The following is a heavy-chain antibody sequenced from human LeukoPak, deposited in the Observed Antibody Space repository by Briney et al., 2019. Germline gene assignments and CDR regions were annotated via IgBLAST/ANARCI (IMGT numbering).Heavy chain of an antibody. J-gene: IGHJ4*02. CDR1: GYSFTSYW. D-gene: IGHD1-1*01. CDR2: IYPGDSDI. Sequence: GESLKISCKGSGYSFTSYWIGWVRQMPGKGLECMGIIYPGDSDIRYSPSFQGQVTISADRSISTAYLQWSSLKASDTAMYYCARHETGPYFDYWGQGTLVTVSS. CDR3: ARHETGPYFDY. V-gene: IGHV5-51*01.